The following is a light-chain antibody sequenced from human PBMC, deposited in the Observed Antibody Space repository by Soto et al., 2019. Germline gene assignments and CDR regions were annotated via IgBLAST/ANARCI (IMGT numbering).Light chain of an antibody. Sequence: EIVLTQSPGTLSLSPGERATLSCRASQSVSSSYLAWYQQRPGQAPRLLIYGASGRATGVPDRFSGGGSGTDFTLTISRLEPDDFAVYYCQRYGSSPPITFGQGTRLEIK. CDR1: QSVSSSY. V-gene: IGKV3-20*01. CDR3: QRYGSSPPIT. J-gene: IGKJ5*01. CDR2: GAS.